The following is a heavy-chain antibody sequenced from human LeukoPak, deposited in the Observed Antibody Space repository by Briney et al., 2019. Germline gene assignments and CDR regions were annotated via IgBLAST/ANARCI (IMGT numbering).Heavy chain of an antibody. CDR3: AKPPVSGSYSPLDY. CDR2: ISYDGSNK. CDR1: GFTFSSYG. D-gene: IGHD3-10*01. Sequence: GGSLRLSCAASGFTFSSYGMHWVRQAPGKGLEWVAVISYDGSNKYYADSVKGRFTISRDNSKNTLYLQMNSLRAEDTAVYYCAKPPVSGSYSPLDYWGQGTLVTVSS. V-gene: IGHV3-30*18. J-gene: IGHJ4*02.